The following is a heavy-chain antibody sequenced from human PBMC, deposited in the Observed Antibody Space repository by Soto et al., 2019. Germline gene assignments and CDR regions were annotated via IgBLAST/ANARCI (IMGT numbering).Heavy chain of an antibody. CDR2: VHYDGTKK. J-gene: IGHJ6*02. Sequence: GGSLILSCAPSGFTFSSYFMHWVRQAPGKGLEWVAVVHYDGTKKYYADSVRGRFTIPRDNSENILYLQMNSLRPDDTAVYFCARETSYDFWSGPQTMDVWGQGTTVTVSS. V-gene: IGHV3-33*01. D-gene: IGHD3-3*01. CDR3: ARETSYDFWSGPQTMDV. CDR1: GFTFSSYF.